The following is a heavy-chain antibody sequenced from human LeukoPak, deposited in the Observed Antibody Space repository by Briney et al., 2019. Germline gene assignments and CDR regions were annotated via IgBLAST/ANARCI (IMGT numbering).Heavy chain of an antibody. V-gene: IGHV1-2*02. D-gene: IGHD1-26*01. CDR2: INPQSAVT. J-gene: IGHJ5*01. CDR1: GYTFIGYY. Sequence: ASVKVSCKASGYTFIGYYVHWVRQAPGQGLEWMGWINPQSAVTNYAQKFQGSVTMTRDTSISTVYMELSRLRSDDTAVYYCARASGSYWWFDSWGQGTLVTVSS. CDR3: ARASGSYWWFDS.